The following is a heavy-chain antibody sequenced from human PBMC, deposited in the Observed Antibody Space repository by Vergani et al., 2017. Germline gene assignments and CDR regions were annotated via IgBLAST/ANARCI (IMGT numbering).Heavy chain of an antibody. CDR1: GFTFDNYA. CDR3: AKEAYSSSSFQD. D-gene: IGHD6-6*01. V-gene: IGHV3-9*01. CDR2: FSWNGGSV. J-gene: IGHJ1*01. Sequence: EVQLVESGGCLVQPGRSLRLSCAASGFTFDNYAIHWVRQAPGKGLEWVSGFSWNGGSVGYADSVKGRFTISRDNAKNSLFLQMNSLRAEDTALYYCAKEAYSSSSFQDWGQGTLVTVSS.